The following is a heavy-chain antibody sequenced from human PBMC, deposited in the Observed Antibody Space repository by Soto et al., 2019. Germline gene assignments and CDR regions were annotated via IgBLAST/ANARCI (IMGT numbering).Heavy chain of an antibody. Sequence: GWSLRLSCAASGFTFSSYAMHWVRQAPGKGLEWVAVISYDGSNKYYADSVKGRFTSSRDNSKNTLYLQMNSLRAEDTTVYYCARGAVGAYFDYSGQGTLVTVSS. V-gene: IGHV3-30-3*01. CDR1: GFTFSSYA. CDR2: ISYDGSNK. D-gene: IGHD1-26*01. J-gene: IGHJ4*02. CDR3: ARGAVGAYFDY.